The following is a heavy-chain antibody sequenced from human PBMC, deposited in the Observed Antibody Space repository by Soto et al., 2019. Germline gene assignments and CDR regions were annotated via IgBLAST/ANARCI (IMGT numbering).Heavy chain of an antibody. Sequence: QVQLVPAGAEVKKPGASVKVSCKASGYTFTSYGISWVRQAPGQGLEWMGWISAYNGNTNYAQKLQGRVTMTTDTSTSTAYMVLRSLRSDDTAVSYLASLRGGYPDYWGQGTLVTVSS. D-gene: IGHD3-10*01. V-gene: IGHV1-18*04. J-gene: IGHJ4*02. CDR2: ISAYNGNT. CDR3: ASLRGGYPDY. CDR1: GYTFTSYG.